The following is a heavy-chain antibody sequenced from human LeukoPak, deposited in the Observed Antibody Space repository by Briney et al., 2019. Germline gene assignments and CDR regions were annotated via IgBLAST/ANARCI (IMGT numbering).Heavy chain of an antibody. V-gene: IGHV3-48*02. Sequence: GGSLRLSCAASGFTFSSYSMNWVRQAPGKGLEWVSYISSSSSTIYYADSVKGRLTISRDNAKNSLYLQMNSLRDEDTAVYYCARGGGVDIVATIRTDAFDIWGQGTMVTVSS. CDR1: GFTFSSYS. CDR2: ISSSSSTI. J-gene: IGHJ3*02. D-gene: IGHD5-12*01. CDR3: ARGGGVDIVATIRTDAFDI.